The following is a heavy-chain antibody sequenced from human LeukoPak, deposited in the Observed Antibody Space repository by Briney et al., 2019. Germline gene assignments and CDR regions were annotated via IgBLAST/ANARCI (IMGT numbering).Heavy chain of an antibody. D-gene: IGHD1-26*01. Sequence: GGSLRLSCVASGFSFSSYWMTWVRQAPGKEVEWVANIKLDGSVIYHVDSVKGRFTISRDNAKKSLYLRMNSLRADDTAVYYCGREVPGGATILDYWGQGTLVTVSS. CDR2: IKLDGSVI. V-gene: IGHV3-7*04. CDR3: GREVPGGATILDY. CDR1: GFSFSSYW. J-gene: IGHJ4*02.